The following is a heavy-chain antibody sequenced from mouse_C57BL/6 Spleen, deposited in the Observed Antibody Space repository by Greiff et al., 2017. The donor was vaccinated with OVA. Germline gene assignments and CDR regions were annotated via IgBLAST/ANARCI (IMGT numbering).Heavy chain of an antibody. CDR2: ISDGGSYT. V-gene: IGHV5-4*01. CDR3: AREGGFAY. J-gene: IGHJ3*01. Sequence: EVQLVESGGGLVKPGGSLKLSCAASGFTFSSYAMSWVRQTPEKRLEWVATISDGGSYTYYPDNVKGRFTISRDNAKNNLYLQLGHLKSEDTAMYYCAREGGFAYWGQGTLVTVSA. CDR1: GFTFSSYA.